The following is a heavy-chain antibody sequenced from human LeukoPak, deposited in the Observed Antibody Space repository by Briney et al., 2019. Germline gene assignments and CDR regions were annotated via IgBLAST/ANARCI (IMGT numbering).Heavy chain of an antibody. Sequence: GGSLRLSCAASGFTVSSNYMSWVRQAPGKGLEWVSVIYSGGSTYYADSVKGRFTISRDNSKNTLYLQMNSLRAEDTAVYYCAKSARLIGRYFFDYWGQGTLVTVSS. CDR1: GFTVSSNY. CDR3: AKSARLIGRYFFDY. D-gene: IGHD5-12*01. V-gene: IGHV3-66*01. CDR2: IYSGGST. J-gene: IGHJ4*02.